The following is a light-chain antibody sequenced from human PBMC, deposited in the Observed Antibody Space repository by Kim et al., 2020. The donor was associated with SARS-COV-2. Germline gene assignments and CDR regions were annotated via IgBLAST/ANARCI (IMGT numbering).Light chain of an antibody. CDR2: KAS. J-gene: IGKJ2*01. V-gene: IGKV1-5*03. CDR3: QQYYSPFLFT. CDR1: QKIVNW. Sequence: ASVGDRVTSTCRASQKIVNWLAWYQQKPGKVPNLLIYKASTLKSGVPSRFSGSGSGTQFTLTINTLQPDDFATYYCQQYYSPFLFTFGQGTKLEI.